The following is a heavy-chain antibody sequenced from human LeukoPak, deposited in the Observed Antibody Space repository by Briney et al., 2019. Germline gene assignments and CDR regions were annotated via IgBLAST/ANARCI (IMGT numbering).Heavy chain of an antibody. D-gene: IGHD6-6*01. Sequence: ASVKVSCKASGYTFTGYYMHWVRQAPGQGLEWMGWINPNSGGTNYAQKFQGRVTMTRDTSISTAYMELSRLRSDDTAVYYCARAPRPTIAALPRGLVRFDPWGQGTLVTVSS. CDR1: GYTFTGYY. CDR2: INPNSGGT. V-gene: IGHV1-2*02. J-gene: IGHJ5*02. CDR3: ARAPRPTIAALPRGLVRFDP.